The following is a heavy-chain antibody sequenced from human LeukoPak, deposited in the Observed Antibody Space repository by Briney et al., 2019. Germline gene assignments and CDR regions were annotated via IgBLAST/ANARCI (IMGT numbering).Heavy chain of an antibody. CDR1: GYTFTSYG. Sequence: ASVKVSCKASGYTFTSYGISWVRQAPGQGLEWMGWISAYNGNTNYAQKAQGRVTMTTDTSTSTAYMELSRLRSDDTAVYYCAKDGGYYGSGSYQYWGQGTLVTVSS. J-gene: IGHJ4*02. V-gene: IGHV1-18*01. CDR3: AKDGGYYGSGSYQY. D-gene: IGHD3-10*01. CDR2: ISAYNGNT.